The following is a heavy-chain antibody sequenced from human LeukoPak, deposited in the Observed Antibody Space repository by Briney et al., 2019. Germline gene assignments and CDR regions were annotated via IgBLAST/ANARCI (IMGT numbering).Heavy chain of an antibody. Sequence: GASLEISCKGSGSTFTSYWIGGGRQLRGKGVERIAIIYPVDSDTRYSPSFHGQVSISVANSISTAYLQWTSLKASDTAMYYCARRGSGWYVDYWGQGPLVPVSS. V-gene: IGHV5-51*01. CDR2: IYPVDSDT. CDR3: ARRGSGWYVDY. CDR1: GSTFTSYW. J-gene: IGHJ4*02. D-gene: IGHD6-19*01.